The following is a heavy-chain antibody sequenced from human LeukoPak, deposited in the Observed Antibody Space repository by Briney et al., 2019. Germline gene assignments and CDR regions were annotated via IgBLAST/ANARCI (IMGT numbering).Heavy chain of an antibody. Sequence: PSETLSLTCTVSGYSINSGYYWGWIRQPPGKGLEWIGSIHHSGSTYYNPSLKSRVTISIDTSKKQFFLKVSSVTAADTAVYYCASIPAARGDNWFDPWGPGTLVTVSS. D-gene: IGHD2-2*01. CDR1: GYSINSGYY. J-gene: IGHJ5*02. V-gene: IGHV4-38-2*02. CDR2: IHHSGST. CDR3: ASIPAARGDNWFDP.